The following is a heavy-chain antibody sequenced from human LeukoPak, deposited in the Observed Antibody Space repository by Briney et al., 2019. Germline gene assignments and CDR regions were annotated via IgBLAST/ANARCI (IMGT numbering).Heavy chain of an antibody. CDR2: ISGSGDTI. Sequence: GGSLGLSCAASGFTYSSYGMNWVRQAPGKGLEWISYISGSGDTIYNADSVKGRFAISRDNGQNSLYLQMNSLRGEDTAVYYCARDGTLDVWGKGTTVTVSS. D-gene: IGHD1-1*01. J-gene: IGHJ6*04. CDR1: GFTYSSYG. V-gene: IGHV3-48*01. CDR3: ARDGTLDV.